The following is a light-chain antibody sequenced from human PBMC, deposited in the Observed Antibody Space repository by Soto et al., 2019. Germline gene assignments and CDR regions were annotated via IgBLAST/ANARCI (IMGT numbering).Light chain of an antibody. Sequence: DIQMTQSPSALSASVGDRVTITCRASQSINNWLAWYQQKPGKAPKLLIYHASSLQSGVPSRFSGSGSVTEFTLTISSLQPEDFATYYCQQSYSTPWTFGQGTKVDIK. CDR2: HAS. J-gene: IGKJ1*01. CDR1: QSINNW. CDR3: QQSYSTPWT. V-gene: IGKV1-5*01.